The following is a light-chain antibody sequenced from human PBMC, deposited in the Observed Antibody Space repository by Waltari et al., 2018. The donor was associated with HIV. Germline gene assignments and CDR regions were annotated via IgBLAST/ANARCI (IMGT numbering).Light chain of an antibody. CDR1: QSIAGY. Sequence: DIQMTQSPSSLSASVGDRITITCRARQSIAGYLNWYQQKPGKAPKLLIYDASTLQSGVPSRFRGSGSGTDFTLTISSLQPEDFATYFCQQCNSSPRTFGQGTKVEIK. J-gene: IGKJ2*01. CDR2: DAS. CDR3: QQCNSSPRT. V-gene: IGKV1-39*01.